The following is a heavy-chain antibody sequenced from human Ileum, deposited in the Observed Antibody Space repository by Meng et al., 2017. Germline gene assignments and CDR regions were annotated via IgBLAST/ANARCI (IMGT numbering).Heavy chain of an antibody. V-gene: IGHV3-7*01. D-gene: IGHD3-22*01. Sequence: GESLKISCAASGFTFSSYWMSWVRQAPGKGLEWVANIKQDGSEKYYVDSVKGRFTISRDNAKNSLYLQMNSLRAEDTAVYYCAREPQKYYYDSSGYFHWGQGKRVNGAS. CDR3: AREPQKYYYDSSGYFH. CDR1: GFTFSSYW. CDR2: IKQDGSEK. J-gene: IGHJ4*02.